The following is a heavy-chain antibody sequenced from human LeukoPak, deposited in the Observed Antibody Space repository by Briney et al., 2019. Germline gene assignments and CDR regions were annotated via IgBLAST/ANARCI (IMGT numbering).Heavy chain of an antibody. CDR1: GFTFSSYS. D-gene: IGHD1-26*01. V-gene: IGHV3-21*01. Sequence: GGSLRLSCAASGFTFSSYSMNWVRQAPGKGLEWVSSISSSSSYIYYADSVKGRFTISRDNAKNSLYLQTNSLRAEDTAVYYCARFFKFGGSFDYWGQGTLVTVSS. CDR3: ARFFKFGGSFDY. J-gene: IGHJ4*02. CDR2: ISSSSSYI.